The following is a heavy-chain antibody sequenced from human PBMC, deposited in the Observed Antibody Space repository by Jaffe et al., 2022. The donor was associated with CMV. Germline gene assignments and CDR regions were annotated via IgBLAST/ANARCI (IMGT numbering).Heavy chain of an antibody. D-gene: IGHD3-10*01. CDR3: ARDRGGKILWFGELSHFDY. CDR1: GYTFTSYY. J-gene: IGHJ4*02. CDR2: INPSGGST. Sequence: QVQLVQSGAEVKKPGASVKVSCKASGYTFTSYYMHWVRQAPGQGLEWMGIINPSGGSTSYAQKFQGRVTMTRDTSTSTVYMELSSLRSEDTAVYYCARDRGGKILWFGELSHFDYWGQGTLVTVSS. V-gene: IGHV1-46*01.